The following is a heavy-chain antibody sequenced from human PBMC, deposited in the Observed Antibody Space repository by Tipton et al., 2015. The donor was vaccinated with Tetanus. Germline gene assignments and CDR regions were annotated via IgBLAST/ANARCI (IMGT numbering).Heavy chain of an antibody. CDR3: ARDRGFTTYNYFDP. Sequence: WSWIRQSPGKGLEWIGEIYHSGSTIYNASLKSRVTISVDTIKKQFSLNLRSMTAADTAVYYCARDRGFTTYNYFDPWGQGTLVTVSS. D-gene: IGHD3-22*01. V-gene: IGHV4-34*01. CDR2: IYHSGST. J-gene: IGHJ5*02.